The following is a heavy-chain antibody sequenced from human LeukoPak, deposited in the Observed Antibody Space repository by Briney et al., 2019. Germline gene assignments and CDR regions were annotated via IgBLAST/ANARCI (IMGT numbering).Heavy chain of an antibody. D-gene: IGHD1-26*01. CDR1: GFTFSSYA. V-gene: IGHV3-23*01. CDR3: AKGFYHVGATTVYDY. CDR2: ISGSGGST. J-gene: IGHJ4*02. Sequence: GGSLTLSCAASGFTFSSYAMNWVRQAPGKGLEWVSAISGSGGSTYYADSVKGRFTISRDNSKNTLYLQMNSLRAEDTAVYYCAKGFYHVGATTVYDYWGQGTLVTVSS.